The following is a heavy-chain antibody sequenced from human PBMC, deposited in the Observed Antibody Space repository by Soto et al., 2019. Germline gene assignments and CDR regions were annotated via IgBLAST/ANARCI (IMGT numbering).Heavy chain of an antibody. V-gene: IGHV4-39*01. CDR1: GGSISSSSYY. CDR2: IYYSGST. D-gene: IGHD6-6*01. J-gene: IGHJ4*02. Sequence: SETLSLTCTVSGGSISSSSYYWGWIRQPPGKGLEWIGSIYYSGSTYYNPSLKSRVTISVDTSKNQFSLKLSSVTAADTAVYYCARAVYSSSSDSFDYWGQGTLVTVSS. CDR3: ARAVYSSSSDSFDY.